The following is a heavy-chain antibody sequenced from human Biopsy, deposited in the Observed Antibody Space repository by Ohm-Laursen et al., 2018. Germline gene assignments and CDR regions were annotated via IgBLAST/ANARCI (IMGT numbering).Heavy chain of an antibody. CDR2: ISHTGYT. CDR1: GGSFTGHY. V-gene: IGHV4-59*11. D-gene: IGHD4-23*01. CDR3: ARGSNEYGGLYFPH. J-gene: IGHJ1*01. Sequence: PSDTLSLTCTVSGGSFTGHYWTWIRQPPGKGLEWIGHISHTGYTSYKSFLKSRVTISLDTSRKHFSLRLTSLAAADTAVYYCARGSNEYGGLYFPHWGQGTLVTVSS.